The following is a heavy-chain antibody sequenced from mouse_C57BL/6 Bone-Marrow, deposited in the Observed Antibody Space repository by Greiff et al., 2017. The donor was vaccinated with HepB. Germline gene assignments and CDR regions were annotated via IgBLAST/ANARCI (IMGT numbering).Heavy chain of an antibody. Sequence: EVQLVESGEGLVKPGGSLKLSCAASGFTFSSYAMSWVRQTPEKRLEWVAYISSGGDYIYHADTVKGRFTISRDNARNTLYLQMSNLKYEDTAMDYSTIDRGIYYYGSSYVWFAYWGQGTLVTVSA. CDR3: TIDRGIYYYGSSYVWFAY. J-gene: IGHJ3*01. CDR1: GFTFSSYA. CDR2: ISSGGDYI. V-gene: IGHV5-9-1*02. D-gene: IGHD1-1*01.